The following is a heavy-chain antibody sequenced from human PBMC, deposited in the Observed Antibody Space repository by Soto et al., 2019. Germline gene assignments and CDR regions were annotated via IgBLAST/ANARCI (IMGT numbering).Heavy chain of an antibody. CDR3: ARGGGYSYDYGMDV. CDR1: GGTFSSYT. CDR2: IIPILGIA. Sequence: QVQLVQSGAEVKKPGSSVKVSCKASGGTFSSYTISWVRQAPGQGLEWMGRIIPILGIANYAQKFQGRVTITADKSTSTAYMELSSLRAEDTAVYYCARGGGYSYDYGMDVWGQGTTVTVSS. D-gene: IGHD6-13*01. J-gene: IGHJ6*02. V-gene: IGHV1-69*02.